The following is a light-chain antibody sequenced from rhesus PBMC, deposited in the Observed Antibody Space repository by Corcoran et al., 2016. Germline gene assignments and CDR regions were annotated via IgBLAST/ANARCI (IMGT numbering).Light chain of an antibody. J-gene: IGKJ4*01. CDR2: AAS. V-gene: IGKV1-36*02. CDR3: IKGYSTPLT. Sequence: DIQMTQSPSSLSASVGDRVTITCRASQGMSDYLNWYQQKPERAHKRLIYAASRLESGAPSRFSGSGSGTDFTLTISSLQPEDFAAYSCIKGYSTPLTFGGGTKVEIK. CDR1: QGMSDY.